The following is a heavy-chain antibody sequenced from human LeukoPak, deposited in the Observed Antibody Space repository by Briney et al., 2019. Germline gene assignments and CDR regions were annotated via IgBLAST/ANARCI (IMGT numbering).Heavy chain of an antibody. CDR1: GGSFSGYY. D-gene: IGHD6-13*01. CDR2: INHSGST. J-gene: IGHJ6*02. CDR3: ARSVPSSSWYPVYYYYYGMDV. V-gene: IGHV4-34*01. Sequence: SETLSLTCAVYGGSFSGYYWSWIRQPPGKGLEWIGEINHSGSTNYNPSLKSRVTISVDTSKNQFSLKLSSVTAEDTAVYYCARSVPSSSWYPVYYYYYGMDVWGQGTTVTVSS.